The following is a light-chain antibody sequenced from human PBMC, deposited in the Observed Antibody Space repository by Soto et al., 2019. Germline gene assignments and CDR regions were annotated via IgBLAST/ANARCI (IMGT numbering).Light chain of an antibody. J-gene: IGLJ2*01. CDR3: SSYTSMSTVV. Sequence: QSALTQPASVSGSPGQSITISCTGTSSDVGGYKYVSWYQQHPGKAPKVMIYEVSNRPSGVSNRFSGSKSGNTASLTISGLQAEDEADYYCSSYTSMSTVVFGGGTKLTVL. CDR2: EVS. CDR1: SSDVGGYKY. V-gene: IGLV2-14*01.